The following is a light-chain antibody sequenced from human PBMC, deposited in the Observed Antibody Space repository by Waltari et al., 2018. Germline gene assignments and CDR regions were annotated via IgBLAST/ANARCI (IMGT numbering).Light chain of an antibody. V-gene: IGKV3-20*01. CDR2: GVS. J-gene: IGKJ1*01. CDR3: QHYVRLPAT. Sequence: EIVLTQSPGSLSSSPGERVTLSCRASQSVSRALAWYQQKPGQPPRLLIFGVSNRATGIPDRFSGSGSGTDFSLTISRLEPEDFAVYYCQHYVRLPATFGQGTKVENK. CDR1: QSVSRA.